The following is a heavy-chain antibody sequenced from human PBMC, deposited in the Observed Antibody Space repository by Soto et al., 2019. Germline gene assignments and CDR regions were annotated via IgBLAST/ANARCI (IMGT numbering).Heavy chain of an antibody. CDR1: GFTFSSYA. V-gene: IGHV3-23*01. Sequence: GGSLRLSCAASGFTFSSYAMSWVRQAPGKGLEWVSAISGSGGSTYYADSVKGRFTISRDNSKNTLYLQMNSLRAEDTAVYYCAKFKLGHDYGDYYYYGMDVWGHGTTVTVSS. CDR2: ISGSGGST. J-gene: IGHJ6*02. CDR3: AKFKLGHDYGDYYYYGMDV. D-gene: IGHD4-17*01.